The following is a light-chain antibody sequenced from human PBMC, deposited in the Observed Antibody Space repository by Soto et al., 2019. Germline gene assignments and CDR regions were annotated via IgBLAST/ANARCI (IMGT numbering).Light chain of an antibody. CDR2: DAS. Sequence: IVLTQYPGTLSLSTGERATLSCRAIQSVSSSYLAWYQQKPGQAPRLLIYDASSRATGIPARFSGSGSGTDFTLTVTSLEPEDFAVYYCQHYGSSLSITFGQGTRLEIK. CDR1: QSVSSSY. CDR3: QHYGSSLSIT. V-gene: IGKV3-20*01. J-gene: IGKJ5*01.